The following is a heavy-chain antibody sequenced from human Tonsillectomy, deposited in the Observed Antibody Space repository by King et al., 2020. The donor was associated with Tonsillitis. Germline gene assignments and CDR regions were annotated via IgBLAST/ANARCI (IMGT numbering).Heavy chain of an antibody. Sequence: VQLVESGAEVKKPGASVKVSCKASGYTFTSYDINWVRQATGQGLEWMGWMNPNSGNTGYAQKFQGRVTMTRNNPISTAYMGLGSLRSEDTAVYYCARRFDSGNYYGAFDSWGQGTMVTVSS. CDR3: ARRFDSGNYYGAFDS. CDR1: GYTFTSYD. D-gene: IGHD1-26*01. V-gene: IGHV1-8*01. CDR2: MNPNSGNT. J-gene: IGHJ3*02.